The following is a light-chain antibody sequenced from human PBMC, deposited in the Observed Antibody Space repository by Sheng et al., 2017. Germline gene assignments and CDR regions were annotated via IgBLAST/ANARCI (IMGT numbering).Light chain of an antibody. CDR3: CSYAGWYTYV. V-gene: IGLV2-11*01. J-gene: IGLJ1*01. CDR1: SSDVGGYNY. CDR2: DVS. Sequence: QPRSVSGSPGQSVTISCTGTSSDVGGYNYVSWYQHHPGKAPKMMIYDVSERPSGVPDRFSGSKSGNTASLSISGLQAEDEADYYCCSYAGWYTYVFGTGTKVTVL.